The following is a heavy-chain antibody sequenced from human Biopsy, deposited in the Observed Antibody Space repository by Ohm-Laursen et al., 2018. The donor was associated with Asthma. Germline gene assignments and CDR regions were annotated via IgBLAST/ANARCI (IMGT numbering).Heavy chain of an antibody. D-gene: IGHD1-1*01. CDR1: GFSFSNFA. CDR3: VRDGTDDAFDI. Sequence: SLRLSCAAYGFSFSNFAIHWVRQAPGKELEWVGVISKDASTQDYADSVKGRFTMARDNSKNTLDLQMNSLREEDTAVYYCVRDGTDDAFDIWGQGTAVSVSS. J-gene: IGHJ3*02. CDR2: ISKDASTQ. V-gene: IGHV3-30*01.